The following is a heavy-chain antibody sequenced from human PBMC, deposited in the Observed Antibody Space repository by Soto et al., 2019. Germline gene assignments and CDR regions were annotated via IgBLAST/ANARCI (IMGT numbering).Heavy chain of an antibody. CDR3: ARGRYGDY. Sequence: QVHLVQSGAEVKKPGASVQVSCKGSGYGFTTYGITWVRQAPGQGLEWMAWISAHNGNTNYAQKLQGRVTVTRDTSTSTAYMEVRRGGSDDSAVYYCARGRYGDYWGQGALVTVSS. D-gene: IGHD1-1*01. CDR1: GYGFTTYG. CDR2: ISAHNGNT. V-gene: IGHV1-18*01. J-gene: IGHJ4*02.